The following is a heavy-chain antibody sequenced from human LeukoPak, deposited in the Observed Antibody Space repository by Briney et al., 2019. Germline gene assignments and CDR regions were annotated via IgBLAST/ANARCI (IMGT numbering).Heavy chain of an antibody. J-gene: IGHJ5*02. CDR1: GCTFTGYY. Sequence: ASVKVSCKASGCTFTGYYMHWVRQAPGQGLEWMGWINPNSGGTNYAQKFQGRVTMTRDTSISTAYMELSRLRSDDTAVYYCARARYCSGGSCYPTYNWFDPWGQGTLVTVSS. D-gene: IGHD2-15*01. V-gene: IGHV1-2*02. CDR2: INPNSGGT. CDR3: ARARYCSGGSCYPTYNWFDP.